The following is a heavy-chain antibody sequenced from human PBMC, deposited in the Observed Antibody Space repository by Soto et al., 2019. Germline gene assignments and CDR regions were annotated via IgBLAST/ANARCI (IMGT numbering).Heavy chain of an antibody. J-gene: IGHJ4*02. CDR2: ISRSGDST. CDR1: GFTFSNYA. V-gene: IGHV3-23*01. Sequence: EVQLLESGGVLVQPGGSLRLSCAASGFTFSNYAMSWVRQAPGKGLEWVSTISRSGDSTHYADSVKGRFTISRDTSKNTLYLQMNSLRAEDTAVYYCAKRAGGNIGTFADWGLGTLVTVSS. CDR3: AKRAGGNIGTFAD. D-gene: IGHD1-1*01.